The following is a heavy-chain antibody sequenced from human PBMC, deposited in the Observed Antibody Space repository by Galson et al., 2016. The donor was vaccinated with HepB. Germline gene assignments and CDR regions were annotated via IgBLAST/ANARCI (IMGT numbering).Heavy chain of an antibody. CDR3: AREDYSNSYYYGMNV. D-gene: IGHD4-11*01. CDR1: GGSISSYY. J-gene: IGHJ6*02. V-gene: IGHV4-59*01. CDR2: ISYSGST. Sequence: SETLSLTCTVSGGSISSYYWSWIRQPPGKGLEWIGSISYSGSTSYSPSLKSRLTITVDPSKNQFSLKLRSVTAADTAVYYCAREDYSNSYYYGMNVWGQGTTVTVSS.